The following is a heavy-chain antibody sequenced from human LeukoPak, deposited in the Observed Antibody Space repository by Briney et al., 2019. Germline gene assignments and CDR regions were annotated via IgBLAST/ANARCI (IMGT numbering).Heavy chain of an antibody. Sequence: SQTLSLTCTVSGGSISSGSYYWSWIRQPAGKGLEWIGRIYTSGSTNYNPSLKSRVTISVDTSKNQFSLKLSSVTAADTAVYYCAGDDKDDYSNSYYFDYWGQGTLVTVSS. CDR1: GGSISSGSYY. CDR2: IYTSGST. D-gene: IGHD4-11*01. CDR3: AGDDKDDYSNSYYFDY. V-gene: IGHV4-61*02. J-gene: IGHJ4*02.